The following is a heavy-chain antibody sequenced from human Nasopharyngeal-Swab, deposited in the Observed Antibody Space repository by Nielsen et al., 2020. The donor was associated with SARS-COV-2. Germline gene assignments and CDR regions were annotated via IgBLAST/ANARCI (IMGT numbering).Heavy chain of an antibody. CDR1: GFTFSSYG. CDR3: ARGSGSYKESRFDY. D-gene: IGHD1-26*01. J-gene: IGHJ4*02. CDR2: ISYDGSNK. Sequence: GESLKISCAASGFTFSSYGMRWVRQAPGKGLEWVAVISYDGSNKYYADSVKGRFTISRDNSKNTLYLQMNSLRAEDTAVYYCARGSGSYKESRFDYWGQGTLVTVSS. V-gene: IGHV3-30*03.